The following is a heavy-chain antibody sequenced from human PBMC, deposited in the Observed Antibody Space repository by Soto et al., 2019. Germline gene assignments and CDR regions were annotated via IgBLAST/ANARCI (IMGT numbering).Heavy chain of an antibody. CDR3: ARVGGINWFDP. Sequence: QVQLQESGPGLVKPSQTLSLTCTVSGGSISSGGYYWSWIRQHPGKGLEWIGYIYYSGSTYYNPSLKXRXTXSXXTSKIQFSLKLSSVTAADTAVYYCARVGGINWFDPWGQGTLVTVSS. CDR2: IYYSGST. J-gene: IGHJ5*02. CDR1: GGSISSGGYY. V-gene: IGHV4-31*03. D-gene: IGHD3-16*01.